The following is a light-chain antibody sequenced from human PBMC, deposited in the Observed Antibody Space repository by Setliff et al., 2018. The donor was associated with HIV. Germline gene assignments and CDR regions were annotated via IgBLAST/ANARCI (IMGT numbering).Light chain of an antibody. CDR2: EVS. CDR3: SSYTGSSTLYV. Sequence: SALTQPASVSGSPGQSVTISCSGTSSDVGSHNLVSWYQQHPDKAPKLMIYEVSNRPSGVSDRFSGSKSGNTASLTISGLQAEDEADYYCSSYTGSSTLYVFGTGTKVTVL. CDR1: SSDVGSHNL. V-gene: IGLV2-14*02. J-gene: IGLJ1*01.